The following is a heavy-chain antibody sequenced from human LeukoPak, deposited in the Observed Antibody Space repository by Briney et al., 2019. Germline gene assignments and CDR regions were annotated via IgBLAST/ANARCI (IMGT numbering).Heavy chain of an antibody. CDR3: ARIGNLEWLPYRY. D-gene: IGHD3-3*01. V-gene: IGHV4-59*12. CDR2: IYYSGST. J-gene: IGHJ4*02. Sequence: SSETLSLTCTVSGGSIRSYYWSWIRQPPGKGLEWIGYIYYSGSTNYNPSLKSRVTISVDTSKNQFSLKLSSVTAADTAVYYCARIGNLEWLPYRYWGQGTLVTVSS. CDR1: GGSIRSYY.